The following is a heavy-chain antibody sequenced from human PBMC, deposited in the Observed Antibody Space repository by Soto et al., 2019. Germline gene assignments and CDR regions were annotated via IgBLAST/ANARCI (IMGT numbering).Heavy chain of an antibody. CDR1: GGSISSSSYY. Sequence: SETLSLTCTVSGGSISSSSYYWGWIRQPPGKGLEWIGSIYYSGSTYYNPSLKSRVTISVDTSKNQFSLKLSSVTAADTAVYYCARHFGGDSYGPWDYYYGMDVWGQGTTVTVSS. CDR2: IYYSGST. J-gene: IGHJ6*02. D-gene: IGHD5-18*01. CDR3: ARHFGGDSYGPWDYYYGMDV. V-gene: IGHV4-39*01.